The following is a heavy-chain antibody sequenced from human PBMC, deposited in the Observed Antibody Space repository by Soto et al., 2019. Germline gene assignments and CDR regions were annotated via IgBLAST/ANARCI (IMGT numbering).Heavy chain of an antibody. CDR1: GYSVSSSDYY. CDR3: APLSVSLSGPFGIHV. D-gene: IGHD2-15*01. J-gene: IGHJ6*02. Sequence: AETLSLTCSVSGYSVSSSDYYWAWIRQPPGKGLEWIGSMLYSGLTYYNPSLKSRVTLSVDTSKNQFSVRLNSVTASDTAVYYCAPLSVSLSGPFGIHVWGQGTTVTVSS. CDR2: MLYSGLT. V-gene: IGHV4-39*01.